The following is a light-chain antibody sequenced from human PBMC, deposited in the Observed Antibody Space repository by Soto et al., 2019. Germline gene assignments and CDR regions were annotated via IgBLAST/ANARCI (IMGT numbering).Light chain of an antibody. CDR3: GSYTSSNTLV. V-gene: IGLV2-14*03. CDR2: EVT. CDR1: SSDVGGYNY. J-gene: IGLJ1*01. Sequence: QSALXQPASVSGSPGQSITISCXXTSSDVGGYNYVSWYQQHPGKAPKLLIYEVTYRPSGVSNRFSGSKSGNTASLTISGLQAEDEADYFCGSYTSSNTLVFGTGTKLTVL.